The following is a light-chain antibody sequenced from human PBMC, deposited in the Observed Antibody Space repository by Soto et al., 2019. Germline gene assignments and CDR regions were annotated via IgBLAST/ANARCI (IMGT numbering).Light chain of an antibody. V-gene: IGLV2-14*01. Sequence: QSALTQPASVSGSPGRSITISCTGTSSDFGAYDFVSWYQQHPDKAPKLMIYDVSNRPSGVSDRFSGSKSGNTASLTISGLLAEDEADYYCTSYTSSNTLYVFGTGTKVTVL. CDR1: SSDFGAYDF. CDR3: TSYTSSNTLYV. CDR2: DVS. J-gene: IGLJ1*01.